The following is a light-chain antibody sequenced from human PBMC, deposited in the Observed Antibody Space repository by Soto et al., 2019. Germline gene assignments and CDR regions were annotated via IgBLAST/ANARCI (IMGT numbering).Light chain of an antibody. V-gene: IGKV3-20*01. CDR1: QSVASTY. CDR3: LQYAGSPP. Sequence: EIVLTQSPGTLSLSPGERATLSCWASQSVASTYLGWYQQKPGQAPRLLLYGASSRATGIPDRFSGSGSGTDFTRTISRLDPEYFALYSCLQYAGSPPFGQGTRLEIK. CDR2: GAS. J-gene: IGKJ5*01.